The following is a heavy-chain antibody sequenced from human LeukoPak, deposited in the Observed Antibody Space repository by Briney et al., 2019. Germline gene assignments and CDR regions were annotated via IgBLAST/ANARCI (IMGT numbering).Heavy chain of an antibody. Sequence: SETLSLTCTVSGGSISSYYWSWIRQPPGKGLEWIGYIYYSGSTNYNPSLKSRVTISVDTSKNQFPLKLSSVTAADTAVDYCARHYGSGSYYGYYYYYYYMDVWGKGTTVTISS. CDR2: IYYSGST. CDR1: GGSISSYY. CDR3: ARHYGSGSYYGYYYYYYYMDV. V-gene: IGHV4-59*01. J-gene: IGHJ6*03. D-gene: IGHD3-10*01.